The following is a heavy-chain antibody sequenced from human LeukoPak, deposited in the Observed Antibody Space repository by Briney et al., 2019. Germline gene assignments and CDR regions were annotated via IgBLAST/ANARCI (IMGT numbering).Heavy chain of an antibody. Sequence: GGSLRLSCAASGFTFSSYGMHWVRQAPGKGLEWVAVIWYDGSNKYYADSVKGRFTISRDNSKNTLYLQMNSLRAEDTAVYYCARARKGGSSYYYGMDVWGQGTTVTVSS. CDR3: ARARKGGSSYYYGMDV. J-gene: IGHJ6*02. CDR2: IWYDGSNK. V-gene: IGHV3-33*01. D-gene: IGHD2-15*01. CDR1: GFTFSSYG.